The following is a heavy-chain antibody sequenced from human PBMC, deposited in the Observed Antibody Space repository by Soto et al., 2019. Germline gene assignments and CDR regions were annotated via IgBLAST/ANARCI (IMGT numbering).Heavy chain of an antibody. CDR2: IYYSGST. J-gene: IGHJ6*02. Sequence: SETLSLTCTVSGGSISSYYWSWIRQPPGKGLEWIGYIYYSGSTNYNPSLKSRVTISVATSKNQFSLKLGSVTAADTAVYYCARENCSGGSCQMPFPPAGMDVWGQGTTVTVSS. V-gene: IGHV4-59*01. CDR3: ARENCSGGSCQMPFPPAGMDV. CDR1: GGSISSYY. D-gene: IGHD2-15*01.